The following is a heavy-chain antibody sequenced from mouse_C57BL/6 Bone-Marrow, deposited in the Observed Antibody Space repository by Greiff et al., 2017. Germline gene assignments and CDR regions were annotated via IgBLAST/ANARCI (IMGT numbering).Heavy chain of an antibody. J-gene: IGHJ3*01. Sequence: VQLQQPGAELARPGTSVKLSCKASGYTFTSYWMHWVKQRPGQGLEWIGVIDPSDSNTYYNQKFKGKATLTVDTSSSTAYMQLGSLTSADSAVYYYARGYCCNAFAYWGQGTLVTVSA. CDR1: GYTFTSYW. V-gene: IGHV1-59*01. CDR2: IDPSDSNT. CDR3: ARGYCCNAFAY. D-gene: IGHD2-1*01.